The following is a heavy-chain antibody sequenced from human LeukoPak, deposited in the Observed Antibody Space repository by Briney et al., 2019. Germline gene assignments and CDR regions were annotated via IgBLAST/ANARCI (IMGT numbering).Heavy chain of an antibody. CDR1: GGSFSSSHW. CDR2: IYHSGTT. CDR3: ARGRYCSSTSCYGGWFDP. J-gene: IGHJ5*02. V-gene: IGHV4-4*02. Sequence: SETLSLTCAVSGGSFSSSHWWNWVRQSPGKGLEWIGEIYHSGTTNYNPSLKSRVSISVDTSKNQFSLKLSSVTAADTAVYYCARGRYCSSTSCYGGWFDPWGQGTLVTVSS. D-gene: IGHD2-2*01.